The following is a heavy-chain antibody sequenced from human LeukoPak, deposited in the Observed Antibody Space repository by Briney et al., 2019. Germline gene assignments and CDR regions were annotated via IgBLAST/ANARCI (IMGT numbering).Heavy chain of an antibody. CDR2: IYYSGST. CDR1: GGSISSYY. D-gene: IGHD1-26*01. V-gene: IGHV4-59*01. Sequence: KPSETLSLTCTVSGGSISSYYWSWIRQSPGKGLEWIGYIYYSGSTNYNPSLKSRVTISVDTSKNQFSLKLSSVTAADTAVYYCAREDGSYLRSYFDYWGQGTLVTVSS. J-gene: IGHJ4*02. CDR3: AREDGSYLRSYFDY.